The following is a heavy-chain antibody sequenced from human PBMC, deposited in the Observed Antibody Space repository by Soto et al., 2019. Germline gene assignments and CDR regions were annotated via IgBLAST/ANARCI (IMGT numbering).Heavy chain of an antibody. Sequence: QVQLQESGPGLVKPSETLSLTCTVSGGSISSYYWSWIRQPPGKGLEWIGYIYYSGSTNYNPSLKSRVTISVDTSKNQFSPKLSSVTAADTAVYYCASRPVGYGDSQDAFDIWGQGTTVTVSS. CDR2: IYYSGST. J-gene: IGHJ3*02. V-gene: IGHV4-59*01. CDR3: ASRPVGYGDSQDAFDI. CDR1: GGSISSYY. D-gene: IGHD4-17*01.